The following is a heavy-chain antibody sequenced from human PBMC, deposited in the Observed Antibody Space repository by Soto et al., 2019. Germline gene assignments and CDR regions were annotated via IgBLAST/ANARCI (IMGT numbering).Heavy chain of an antibody. V-gene: IGHV1-8*01. D-gene: IGHD3-9*01. CDR3: ASWAGYSK. J-gene: IGHJ4*02. CDR2: VSPSSGNT. Sequence: QVQLVQSGAEVRKPGASVKVSCKASGYTFSTYDINLVRQAPGQGPEWMGRVSPSSGNTGYAQKFQGRLTMTRNTSISTAYMELSSLTSEDTAVYYCASWAGYSKWGQGTLVIVSS. CDR1: GYTFSTYD.